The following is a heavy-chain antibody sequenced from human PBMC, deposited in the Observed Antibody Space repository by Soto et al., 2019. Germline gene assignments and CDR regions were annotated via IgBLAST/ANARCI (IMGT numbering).Heavy chain of an antibody. V-gene: IGHV3-23*01. CDR2: FRAGGDDGTT. CDR3: AKKVNSGSGSQYFDY. J-gene: IGHJ4*02. CDR1: GFTFSSYS. D-gene: IGHD3-10*01. Sequence: PGGSLRLSCVASGFTFSSYSMSWVRQAPGKGLEWVSGFRAGGDDGTTYYADSVKGRFTISRDNSKNKLFLQMNSLRAEDTAIYYCAKKVNSGSGSQYFDYFGQGTLVTVSS.